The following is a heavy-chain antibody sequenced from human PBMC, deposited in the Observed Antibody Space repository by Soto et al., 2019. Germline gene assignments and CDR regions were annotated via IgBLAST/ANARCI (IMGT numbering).Heavy chain of an antibody. J-gene: IGHJ2*01. CDR3: ARDPGLLWFGELPDWYFDL. CDR2: IKQDGSEK. Sequence: EVQLVESGGGLVQPGGSLRLSCAASGFTFSSYWMSWVRQAPGKGLEWVANIKQDGSEKYYVDSVKGRFTISRDNAKNSLYLQMNSLRAEDTAVYYCARDPGLLWFGELPDWYFDLWGRGTLVTVSS. CDR1: GFTFSSYW. V-gene: IGHV3-7*04. D-gene: IGHD3-10*01.